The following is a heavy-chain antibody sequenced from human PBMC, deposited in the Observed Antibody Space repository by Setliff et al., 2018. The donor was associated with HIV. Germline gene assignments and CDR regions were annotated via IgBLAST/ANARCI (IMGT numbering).Heavy chain of an antibody. V-gene: IGHV4-31*03. CDR1: GGSINSGDYF. D-gene: IGHD5-18*01. CDR3: ARTRGYTYGYIDS. CDR2: TYSRGTS. J-gene: IGHJ4*02. Sequence: SETLSLTCTVPGGSINSGDYFWSWIRQHPGKGLEWIGYTYSRGTSYYHPSLNNRVTTSLDTSKNHFSLKVDSVTAADTAVYYCARTRGYTYGYIDSWAQGTLVTVSS.